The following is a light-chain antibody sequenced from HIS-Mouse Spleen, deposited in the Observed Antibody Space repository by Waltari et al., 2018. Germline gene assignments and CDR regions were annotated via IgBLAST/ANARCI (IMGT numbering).Light chain of an antibody. CDR3: QQYNSYWT. CDR1: QSISSW. V-gene: IGKV1-5*03. Sequence: DIQMTQSPSTLSASVGDRVTIPCRASQSISSWLAWYQQKPGKAPKLLIYKASSLESVVPSRFSGSGSGTEFTLTISSLQPDDFATYYCQQYNSYWTFGQGTKVEIK. CDR2: KAS. J-gene: IGKJ1*01.